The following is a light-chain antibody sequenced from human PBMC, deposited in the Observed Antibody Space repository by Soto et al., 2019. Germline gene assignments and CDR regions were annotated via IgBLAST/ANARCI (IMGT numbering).Light chain of an antibody. CDR3: QPYSNWPPT. V-gene: IGKV3-15*01. J-gene: IGKJ3*01. Sequence: EVVMTQSPATLSVSPGERATLSCRASQNVHSNIAWYQQKPGQAPSLLISYASTRATGIPARFSGSGSGTEFTLTISSLQSEDFGVYYCQPYSNWPPTFGPGTKVEIK. CDR2: YAS. CDR1: QNVHSN.